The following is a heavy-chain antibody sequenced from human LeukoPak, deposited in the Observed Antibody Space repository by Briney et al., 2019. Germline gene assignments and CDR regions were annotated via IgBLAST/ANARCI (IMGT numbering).Heavy chain of an antibody. V-gene: IGHV4-59*08. Sequence: SETLSLTCTVSGGSISSYYWSWIRQPPGKGLEWIGYIYYSGSTNYNPSLKSRVTISVDTSKNQFSLKLSSVTAADTAVYYCVRMVRGGSLDYWGQGTLVTVSS. CDR2: IYYSGST. CDR1: GGSISSYY. CDR3: VRMVRGGSLDY. J-gene: IGHJ4*02. D-gene: IGHD3-10*01.